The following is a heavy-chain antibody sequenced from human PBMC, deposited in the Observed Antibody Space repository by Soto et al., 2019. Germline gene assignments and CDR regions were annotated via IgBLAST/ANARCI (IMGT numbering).Heavy chain of an antibody. V-gene: IGHV3-23*01. J-gene: IGHJ4*02. CDR2: ISGSGEST. CDR1: GFTFSCFA. CDR3: AKRREGGYYIFDY. D-gene: IGHD3-10*01. Sequence: GGFLILSCASSGFTFSCFAMSLGRPAPGKGLEWVSSISGSGESTYYADSVKGRLSISRDNSKNTLYLQMNSLRAEDTAVYYCAKRREGGYYIFDYWGQGTPVTVSS.